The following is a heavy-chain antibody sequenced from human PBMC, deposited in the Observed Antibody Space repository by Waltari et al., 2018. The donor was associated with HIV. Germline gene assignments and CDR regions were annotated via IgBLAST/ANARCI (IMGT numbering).Heavy chain of an antibody. J-gene: IGHJ5*02. CDR1: GYTLTELS. V-gene: IGHV1-24*01. D-gene: IGHD3-22*01. CDR3: ATGYYYDSSGPPHWFDP. CDR2: VDPEDGET. Sequence: QVQLVQSGAEVKKPGASVKVSCRVSGYTLTELSMHWVRQAPGKGLEWMGGVDPEDGETIDAQKFQGRVTMTEDTSTDTAYMELSSLRSEDTAVYYCATGYYYDSSGPPHWFDPWGQGTLVTVSS.